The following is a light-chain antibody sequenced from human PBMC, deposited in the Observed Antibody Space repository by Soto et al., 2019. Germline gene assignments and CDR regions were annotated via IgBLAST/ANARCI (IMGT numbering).Light chain of an antibody. V-gene: IGKV3-11*01. CDR3: QQRSNLPCIS. CDR2: DAS. Sequence: EIVLTQSPATLSLSPGERATLSCRASQSVSTYLAWYQQKPGQAPRLLIYDASLRATGIPARFGGSGSGTDFTPTISILEPKHFGGYYCQQRSNLPCISFGLGTRLDIK. J-gene: IGKJ2*01. CDR1: QSVSTY.